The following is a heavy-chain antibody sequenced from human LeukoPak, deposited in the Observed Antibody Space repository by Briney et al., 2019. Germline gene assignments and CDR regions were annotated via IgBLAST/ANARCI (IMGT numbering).Heavy chain of an antibody. D-gene: IGHD2-2*02. CDR1: GGSISSGDYY. CDR3: AGAGYCSSPGCYTAYYYYMDV. J-gene: IGHJ6*03. Sequence: SQTLSLTCIVSGGSISSGDYYWSWLRQPPGKGLEWIGYIYYSGSTYYNPSLKSRVTISVDTSRNQFSLKLSSVTAADTAVYYCAGAGYCSSPGCYTAYYYYMDVWGKGTTVTVSS. CDR2: IYYSGST. V-gene: IGHV4-30-4*08.